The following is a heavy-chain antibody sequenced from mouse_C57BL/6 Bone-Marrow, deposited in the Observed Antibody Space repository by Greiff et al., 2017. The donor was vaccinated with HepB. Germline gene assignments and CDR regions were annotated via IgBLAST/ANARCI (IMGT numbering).Heavy chain of an antibody. CDR3: ARGYGSSGNVFDY. CDR1: GYTFTDYN. V-gene: IGHV1-22*01. J-gene: IGHJ2*01. Sequence: VQLQQSGPELVKPGASVKMSCKASGYTFTDYNMHWVKQSHGKSLEWIGYINPNNGGTSYNQKFKGKATLTVNKSSSTAYMELRSLTSEDSAVYYWARGYGSSGNVFDYWGQGTTLTVSS. CDR2: INPNNGGT. D-gene: IGHD1-1*01.